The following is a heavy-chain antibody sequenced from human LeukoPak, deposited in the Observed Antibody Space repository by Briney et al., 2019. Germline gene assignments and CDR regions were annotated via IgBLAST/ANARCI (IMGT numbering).Heavy chain of an antibody. Sequence: SETLSLTCTVSGGSISSYYWSWIRQPPGKGLEWIGYIYYSGSTYYNPSLKSRVTISVDTSKNQFSLKLSSVTAADTAVYYCARDRGREWELRWFDPWGQGTLVTVSS. D-gene: IGHD1-26*01. CDR2: IYYSGST. J-gene: IGHJ5*02. V-gene: IGHV4-59*12. CDR3: ARDRGREWELRWFDP. CDR1: GGSISSYY.